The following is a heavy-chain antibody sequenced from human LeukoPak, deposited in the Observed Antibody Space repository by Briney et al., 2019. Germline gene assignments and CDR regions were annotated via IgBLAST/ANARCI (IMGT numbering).Heavy chain of an antibody. CDR2: IYYSGTT. D-gene: IGHD3-10*01. CDR1: GGSISSGGHY. V-gene: IGHV4-31*03. CDR3: ARSNYGSGSYHNS. J-gene: IGHJ4*02. Sequence: KSSETLSLTCTVSGGSISSGGHYWGWIRQHPGKGLEWIGYIYYSGTTYYNPSLQSRVTISVDTSKNQFSLKLSSVTAADTAVYYCARSNYGSGSYHNSWGQGTLVTVSS.